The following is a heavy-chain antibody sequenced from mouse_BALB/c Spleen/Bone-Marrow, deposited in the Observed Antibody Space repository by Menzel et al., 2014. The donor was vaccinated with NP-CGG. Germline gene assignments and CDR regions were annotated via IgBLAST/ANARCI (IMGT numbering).Heavy chain of an antibody. CDR3: ARVAYYNVYFDY. CDR2: INSNGGST. CDR1: GFTFGNYA. V-gene: IGHV5-6-3*01. J-gene: IGHJ2*01. Sequence: EVNVVESGGGLVQPGGSLKLSCAASGFTFGNYAMPWVRQTPDKRLELVATINSNGGSTYYPDSVKGRFTISRDNARNTLYLQMSSLKSEDTAMYYCARVAYYNVYFDYWGQGTTLTVSS. D-gene: IGHD2-12*01.